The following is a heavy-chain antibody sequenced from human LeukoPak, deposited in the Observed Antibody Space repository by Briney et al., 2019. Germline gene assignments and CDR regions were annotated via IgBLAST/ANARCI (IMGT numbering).Heavy chain of an antibody. D-gene: IGHD2-2*01. V-gene: IGHV1-46*01. Sequence: ASVKVSCTASGYTFTSYYMHWVRQAPGQGLEWMGIINPSGGSTSYAQKFQGRVTMTRDTSTSTVYMELSSLRSEDTAVYYCARDSLSIVVVPAAPNPGFDPWGQGTLVTVSS. J-gene: IGHJ5*02. CDR3: ARDSLSIVVVPAAPNPGFDP. CDR2: INPSGGST. CDR1: GYTFTSYY.